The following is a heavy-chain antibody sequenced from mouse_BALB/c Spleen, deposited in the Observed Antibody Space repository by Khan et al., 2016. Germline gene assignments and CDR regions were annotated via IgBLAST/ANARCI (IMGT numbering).Heavy chain of an antibody. CDR1: GYTFRNYG. CDR2: INTYTGDS. CDR3: ARSHYRYDGFAY. D-gene: IGHD2-14*01. J-gene: IGHJ3*01. Sequence: QIQLVQSGPELKKPGETVKISCKVSGYTFRNYGMNWVKQAPGKGLKWMGWINTYTGDSTYADDFKGRFAFSLETSASTAYLQINNLKNEDMATYFCARSHYRYDGFAYWGPGTLVTVSA. V-gene: IGHV9-1*02.